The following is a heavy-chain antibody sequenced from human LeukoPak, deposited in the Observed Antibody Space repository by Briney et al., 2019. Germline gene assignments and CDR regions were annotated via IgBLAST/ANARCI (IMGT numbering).Heavy chain of an antibody. CDR2: ISWNSGSI. J-gene: IGHJ4*02. CDR3: AKGVCSSTSCYISSL. CDR1: GFTFSSYS. D-gene: IGHD2-2*02. V-gene: IGHV3-9*01. Sequence: GGSLRLSCAASGFTFSSYSMNCVRQAPGKGLEWVSGISWNSGSIGYADSVKGRFTISRDNAKNSLYLQMHSLRAEDTALYYCAKGVCSSTSCYISSLWGQGTLVTVSS.